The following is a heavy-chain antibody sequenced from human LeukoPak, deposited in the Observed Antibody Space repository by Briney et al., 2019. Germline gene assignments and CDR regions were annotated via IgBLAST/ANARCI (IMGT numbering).Heavy chain of an antibody. J-gene: IGHJ4*02. V-gene: IGHV3-66*01. CDR2: IYSGGST. CDR1: GFTVSSNY. D-gene: IGHD2-21*02. CDR3: AREVFTIAYCGGDCYSYYFDY. Sequence: GGSLRLSCAASGFTVSSNYMSWVRQAPGKGPEWVSVIYSGGSTYYADSVKGRFTISRDNSKNTLYLQMNSLRAEDTAVYYCAREVFTIAYCGGDCYSYYFDYWGQGTLVTVSS.